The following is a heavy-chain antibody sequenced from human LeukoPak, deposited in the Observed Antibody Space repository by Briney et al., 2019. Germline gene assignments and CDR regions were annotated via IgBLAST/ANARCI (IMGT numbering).Heavy chain of an antibody. D-gene: IGHD2-2*01. CDR2: ISSSSSYI. J-gene: IGHJ4*02. CDR1: GFTFSSYS. Sequence: GGALRHSFAASGFTFSSYSMNWVRQAPGEGLEWVSSISSSSSYIYYADSVKGRFTISRDNAKNSLYLQMSSLRAEDTAVYYCARFSGYCSSTSCTPGDWGQGTLVTVSS. CDR3: ARFSGYCSSTSCTPGD. V-gene: IGHV3-21*01.